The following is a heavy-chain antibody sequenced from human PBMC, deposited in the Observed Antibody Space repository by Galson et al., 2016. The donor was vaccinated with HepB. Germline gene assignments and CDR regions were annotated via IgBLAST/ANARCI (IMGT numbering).Heavy chain of an antibody. D-gene: IGHD1-26*01. J-gene: IGHJ6*02. Sequence: SLRLSCAASGFTFSDYYMTWIRQAPGKGLEWISNIGTSTSYTNYADSVQGRFTISRDNAKNSLFLQMNSLRDEDTAVYYCAREDKWDSMDVWGQGTTVTVSS. CDR3: AREDKWDSMDV. V-gene: IGHV3-11*06. CDR1: GFTFSDYY. CDR2: IGTSTSYT.